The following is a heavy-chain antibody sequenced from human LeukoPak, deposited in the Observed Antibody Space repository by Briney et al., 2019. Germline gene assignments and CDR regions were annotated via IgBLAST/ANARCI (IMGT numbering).Heavy chain of an antibody. CDR2: IYHSGST. V-gene: IGHV4-38-2*02. CDR1: GYSINSGYY. J-gene: IGHJ3*02. CDR3: ANEYSKGDI. Sequence: PPETLSLTCTVSGYSINSGYYWGWIRQSPGKGLEWIGSIYHSGSTFYNPSLKSRVTISVDTSKKQFSLKLSSVTAADTAVYYCANEYSKGDIWGQGTMVTVSS. D-gene: IGHD2/OR15-2a*01.